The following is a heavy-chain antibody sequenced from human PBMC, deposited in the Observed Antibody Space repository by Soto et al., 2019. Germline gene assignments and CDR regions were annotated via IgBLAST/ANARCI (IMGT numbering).Heavy chain of an antibody. CDR1: GYTFTSYY. J-gene: IGHJ6*02. V-gene: IGHV1-46*01. CDR3: AREIGTRFGVVIISMDGMDV. D-gene: IGHD3-3*01. CDR2: INPSGGST. Sequence: ASVKVTCKASGYTFTSYYMHWVRQAPGQGLEWMGIINPSGGSTSYAQKFQGRVTMTRDTSTSTVYMELSSRRSEDTAVYYCAREIGTRFGVVIISMDGMDVWGQGTTVTVSS.